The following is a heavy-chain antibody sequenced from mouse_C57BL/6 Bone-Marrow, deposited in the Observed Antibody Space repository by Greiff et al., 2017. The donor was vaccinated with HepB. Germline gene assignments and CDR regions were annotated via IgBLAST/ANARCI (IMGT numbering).Heavy chain of an antibody. D-gene: IGHD1-1*01. V-gene: IGHV1-85*01. Sequence: VQRVESGPELVKPGASVKLSCKASGYTFTSYDINWVKQRPGQGLEWIGWIYPRDGSTKYNEKFKGKATLTVDTSSSTAYMELHSLTSEDSAVYFCARDYGSYYYAMDYWGQGTSVTVAS. CDR2: IYPRDGST. CDR3: ARDYGSYYYAMDY. CDR1: GYTFTSYD. J-gene: IGHJ4*01.